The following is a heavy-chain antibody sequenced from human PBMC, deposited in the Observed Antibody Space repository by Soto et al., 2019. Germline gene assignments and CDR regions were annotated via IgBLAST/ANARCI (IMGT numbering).Heavy chain of an antibody. CDR1: GGSISSSNW. CDR2: VYHSGNT. D-gene: IGHD3-10*01. CDR3: ARRWGEGRVDY. Sequence: SETLSLTCTVSGGSISSSNWWSWVRQPPGKGLEWIGEVYHSGNTNYNPSLKSRVTMAVDKSRNQFSLKLSSVTAADTAVYYCARRWGEGRVDYWGQGTLVTVSS. J-gene: IGHJ4*02. V-gene: IGHV4-4*02.